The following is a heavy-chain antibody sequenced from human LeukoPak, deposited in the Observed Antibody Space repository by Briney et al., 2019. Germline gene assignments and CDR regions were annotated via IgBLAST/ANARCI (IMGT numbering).Heavy chain of an antibody. CDR3: ARARATLGPIDY. D-gene: IGHD5-24*01. V-gene: IGHV1-46*01. CDR1: GYTLTSYF. J-gene: IGHJ4*02. Sequence: ASVKVSCKASGYTLTSYFMHWVRQVPGQGLEWMGIINPSGGSTSCAQKFQGRVTITRDTSTSTVYMQLGSLRSDDTAVYFCARARATLGPIDYWGQGTLVTVSS. CDR2: INPSGGST.